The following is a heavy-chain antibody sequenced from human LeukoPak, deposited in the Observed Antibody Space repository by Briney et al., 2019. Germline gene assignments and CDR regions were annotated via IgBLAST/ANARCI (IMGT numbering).Heavy chain of an antibody. V-gene: IGHV4-34*01. J-gene: IGHJ4*02. Sequence: SETLSLTCTVSGGSITNYYWSWMRQSPGKGLEWIGEISYGGNTNYSPSLKSRVTISVDTSKNQFSLTLSSVTAADTAMYYCARVTRRRTTGEMFGRYFDFWAQGTLVTVSS. CDR3: ARVTRRRTTGEMFGRYFDF. CDR2: ISYGGNT. CDR1: GGSITNYY. D-gene: IGHD3-10*01.